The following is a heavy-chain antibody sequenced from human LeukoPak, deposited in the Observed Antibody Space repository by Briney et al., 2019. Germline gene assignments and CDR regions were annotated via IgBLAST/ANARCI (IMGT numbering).Heavy chain of an antibody. CDR2: FYYSGST. Sequence: PSETLSLTCTVPGGSISGSSYYWGWIRQPPGKGLEWIGSFYYSGSTYYNTSLKSRVTISVDTSKNQFSLMLSSVTAADTAVYYCARHSGGKLFQHWGQGTLVTVSS. CDR1: GGSISGSSYY. J-gene: IGHJ1*01. CDR3: ARHSGGKLFQH. D-gene: IGHD4-23*01. V-gene: IGHV4-39*01.